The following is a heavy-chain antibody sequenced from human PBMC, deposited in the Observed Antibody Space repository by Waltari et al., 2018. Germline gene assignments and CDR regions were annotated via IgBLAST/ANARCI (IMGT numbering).Heavy chain of an antibody. J-gene: IGHJ4*02. V-gene: IGHV1-69*02. CDR1: GGTFGSYT. Sequence: QVQLVQSGAEVKKPGSSVKVSCKASGGTFGSYTISWVRQAPGQGLEWMGRIIPSLGIANYAQKFQGRVTITADKSTSTAYMELSSLRSEDTAVYYCARQGYSSSPYYFDYWGQGTLVTVSS. CDR3: ARQGYSSSPYYFDY. D-gene: IGHD6-13*01. CDR2: IIPSLGIA.